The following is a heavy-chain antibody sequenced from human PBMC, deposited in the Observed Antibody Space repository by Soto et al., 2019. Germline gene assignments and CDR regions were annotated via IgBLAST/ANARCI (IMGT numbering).Heavy chain of an antibody. D-gene: IGHD3-10*01. V-gene: IGHV3-11*01. CDR1: GFTFSDYY. Sequence: GGSLRLSCAASGFTFSDYYMSWIRQAPGKGLEWVSYISSSGSTIYYADSVKGRFTISRDNAKNSLYLQMNSLRAEDTAVYYCARYREPYSFGHDAFDIWGQGTMVTVSS. J-gene: IGHJ3*02. CDR3: ARYREPYSFGHDAFDI. CDR2: ISSSGSTI.